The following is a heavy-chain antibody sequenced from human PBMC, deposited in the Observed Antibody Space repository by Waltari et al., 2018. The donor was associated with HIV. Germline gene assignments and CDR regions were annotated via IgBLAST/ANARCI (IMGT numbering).Heavy chain of an antibody. Sequence: QLVVSGGALVQPGRSLRLSCVASGFSFGDYAMYWVRQPPGKGLEWVSGISRNGDSVAYAASVKGRFTMSRDNAKRSLYLEMISLKPEDTALYYCTKGRTAAAGFFACDTWGQGTRVIVSS. CDR3: TKGRTAAAGFFACDT. CDR2: ISRNGDSV. J-gene: IGHJ3*02. V-gene: IGHV3-9*01. CDR1: GFSFGDYA. D-gene: IGHD6-25*01.